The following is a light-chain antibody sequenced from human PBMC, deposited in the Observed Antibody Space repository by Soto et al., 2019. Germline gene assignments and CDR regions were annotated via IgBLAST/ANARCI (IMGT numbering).Light chain of an antibody. J-gene: IGKJ2*01. CDR2: GAS. V-gene: IGKV3-20*01. Sequence: EIVLTQSPGTLSSSPGERATLSCRASQSVSSSYLAWYQQKPGQAPRHLIYGASSKATGIPDRFSGSGSGTDFTLTISRLEPEDSAVYYCQQYGSSPSMYTFCQGTKLEIK. CDR3: QQYGSSPSMYT. CDR1: QSVSSSY.